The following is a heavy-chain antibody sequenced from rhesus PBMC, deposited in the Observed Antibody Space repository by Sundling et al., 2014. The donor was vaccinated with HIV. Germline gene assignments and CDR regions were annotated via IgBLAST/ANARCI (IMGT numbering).Heavy chain of an antibody. V-gene: IGHV4-80*01. CDR3: ARTFSFSSPGGFDY. J-gene: IGHJ4*01. CDR1: GASINSFW. D-gene: IGHD1-38*01. CDR2: INGESGAT. Sequence: QVQLQESGPGLVKPSETLSLTCSVSGASINSFWWAWIRQPPGKGLEWIGEINGESGATNYNPSLKSRVTISKATSKNQFSLKLTSVTVADSAIFYCARTFSFSSPGGFDYWGQGVLVTVSS.